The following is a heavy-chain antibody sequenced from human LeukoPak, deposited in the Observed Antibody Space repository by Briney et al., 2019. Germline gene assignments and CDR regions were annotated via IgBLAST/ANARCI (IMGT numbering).Heavy chain of an antibody. Sequence: ASVKVSCKASGYTFTSYGISWVRQAPGQGLEWMGWISAYNGNTNYAQKLQGRVTMTTDTSTSTAYMELRSLRSDDTAVYYCARRYYYDSSGSNWFDPWGQGTLVTVSS. D-gene: IGHD3-22*01. J-gene: IGHJ5*02. CDR1: GYTFTSYG. V-gene: IGHV1-18*01. CDR3: ARRYYYDSSGSNWFDP. CDR2: ISAYNGNT.